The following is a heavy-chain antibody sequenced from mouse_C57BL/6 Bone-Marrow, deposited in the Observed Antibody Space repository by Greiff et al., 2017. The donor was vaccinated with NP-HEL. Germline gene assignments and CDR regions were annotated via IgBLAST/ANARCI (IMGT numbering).Heavy chain of an antibody. J-gene: IGHJ3*01. V-gene: IGHV14-4*01. D-gene: IGHD1-1*01. CDR1: GFNIKDDY. CDR2: IDPENGDT. CDR3: TTGFTGAY. Sequence: EVKVVESGAELVRPGASVKLSCTASGFNIKDDYMHWVKQRPEQGLEWIGWIDPENGDTEYASKFQGKATITADTSSNTAYLQLSSLTSEDTAVYYCTTGFTGAYWGQGTLVTVSA.